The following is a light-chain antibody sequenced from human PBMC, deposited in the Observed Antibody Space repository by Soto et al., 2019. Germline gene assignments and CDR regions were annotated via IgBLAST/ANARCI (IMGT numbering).Light chain of an antibody. Sequence: EIVLTQSPGTLSLSPGERATLSCRASQSVSSSYLAWYQQKPGQAPRLLIYGASSRATGIPDRFSGSGSGTDFTLTISRLEPEDFEVYYCQQSGSSPQTLGQGTKVDIK. CDR3: QQSGSSPQT. CDR1: QSVSSSY. J-gene: IGKJ1*01. V-gene: IGKV3-20*01. CDR2: GAS.